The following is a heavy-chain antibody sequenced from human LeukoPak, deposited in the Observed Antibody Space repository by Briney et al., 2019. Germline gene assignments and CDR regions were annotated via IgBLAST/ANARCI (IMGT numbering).Heavy chain of an antibody. Sequence: GGSLRLSCAASGFTFSSYAMSCVRQTPGKGLEWVSIISGSAGTTYYADSVKGRFTISRDNSKNTLYLQMNSLRAEDTAVYYCAKEDWRMDVWGQGTTVTVSS. D-gene: IGHD2-21*01. V-gene: IGHV3-23*01. J-gene: IGHJ6*02. CDR3: AKEDWRMDV. CDR2: ISGSAGTT. CDR1: GFTFSSYA.